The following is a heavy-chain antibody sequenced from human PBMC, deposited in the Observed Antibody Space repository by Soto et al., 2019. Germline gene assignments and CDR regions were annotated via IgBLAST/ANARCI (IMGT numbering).Heavy chain of an antibody. D-gene: IGHD4-17*01. V-gene: IGHV3-48*02. CDR1: GFTFSSYG. CDR3: ARGYGRADY. J-gene: IGHJ4*02. CDR2: IGSGTGTI. Sequence: EVRLVESGGGLVQPGGSLRLSCAASGFTFSSYGMNWVRQAPGKGLEWVSFIGSGTGTIYYADSVKGGFTISRDNAKTSLYLQMNSLRDEDTAVYYCARGYGRADYWGQGTLVTVSS.